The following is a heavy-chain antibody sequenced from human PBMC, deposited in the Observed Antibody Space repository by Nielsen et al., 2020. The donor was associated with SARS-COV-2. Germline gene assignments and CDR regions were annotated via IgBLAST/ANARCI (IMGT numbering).Heavy chain of an antibody. V-gene: IGHV4-39*07. Sequence: SETLSLTCTVSGGSISSNNHYWGWIRQPPGKGLEWIGSIHYTGTTNYNPSLKSRVTMAVDKSKNQFSLTVTSVTAADTAVYFCATLYDNGDFGDGFDFWGRGKMVTVSS. CDR3: ATLYDNGDFGDGFDF. J-gene: IGHJ3*01. D-gene: IGHD4-17*01. CDR2: IHYTGTT. CDR1: GGSISSNNHY.